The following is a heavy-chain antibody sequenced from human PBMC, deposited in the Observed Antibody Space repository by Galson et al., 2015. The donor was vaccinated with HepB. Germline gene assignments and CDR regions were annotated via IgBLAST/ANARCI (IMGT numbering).Heavy chain of an antibody. D-gene: IGHD6-13*01. CDR1: GFTFDDYA. J-gene: IGHJ2*01. CDR3: AKDGIAAAGMGYWYFDL. V-gene: IGHV3-9*01. CDR2: ISWNSGSI. Sequence: SLRLSCAASGFTFDDYAMHWVRQAPGKGLEWVSGISWNSGSIGYADTVKGRFTISRDNAKNSLYLQMNSLRAEDTALYYCAKDGIAAAGMGYWYFDLWGRGTLVTVSS.